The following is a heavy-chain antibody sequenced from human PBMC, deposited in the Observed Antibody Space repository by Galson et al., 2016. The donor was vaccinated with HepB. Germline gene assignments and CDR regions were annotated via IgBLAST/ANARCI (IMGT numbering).Heavy chain of an antibody. J-gene: IGHJ6*02. CDR2: MIGSGDSP. CDR1: GFTFSMCA. V-gene: IGHV3-23*01. D-gene: IGHD2/OR15-2a*01. Sequence: SLRLSCAASGFTFSMCAMSWVRQAPGKGLERVSGMIGSGDSPYYADSVKGRFTISRDNSKNKLFLQMNSLRVEDTAVYYCARHPEHSTSPNGYGMDVWGQGTTVTVSS. CDR3: ARHPEHSTSPNGYGMDV.